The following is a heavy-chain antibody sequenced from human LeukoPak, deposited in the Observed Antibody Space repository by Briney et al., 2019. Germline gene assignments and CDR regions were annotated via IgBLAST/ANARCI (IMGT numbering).Heavy chain of an antibody. CDR2: MWYDGSRE. D-gene: IGHD1-26*01. CDR1: GFILSTHG. CDR3: ARDLSFGSLDF. Sequence: PGGSLRLSCAASGFILSTHGMQWVRQAPGKGLEWVAGMWYDGSREDYADSVKGQFTISRDMSKNTLNLQMNSLRVEDTAMFYCARDLSFGSLDFRGQGTLVTVSS. J-gene: IGHJ4*02. V-gene: IGHV3-33*01.